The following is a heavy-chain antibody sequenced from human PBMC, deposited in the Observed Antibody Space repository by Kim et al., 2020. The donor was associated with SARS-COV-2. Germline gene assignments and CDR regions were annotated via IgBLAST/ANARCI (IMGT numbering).Heavy chain of an antibody. J-gene: IGHJ2*01. D-gene: IGHD4-17*01. Sequence: SETLSLTCTVSGGSISSGGYYWSWIRQHPGKGLEWIGYIYYSGSTYYNPSLKSRVTISVDTSKNQFSLKLSSVTAADTAVYYCARTHDDYGGDYWYFDLWGRGTLVTVSS. CDR1: GGSISSGGYY. CDR2: IYYSGST. V-gene: IGHV4-31*03. CDR3: ARTHDDYGGDYWYFDL.